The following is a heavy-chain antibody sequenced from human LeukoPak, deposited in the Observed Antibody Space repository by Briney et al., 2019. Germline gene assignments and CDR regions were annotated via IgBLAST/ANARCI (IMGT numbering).Heavy chain of an antibody. CDR1: GFTYTNYW. CDR2: INPDATII. J-gene: IGHJ5*02. D-gene: IGHD1/OR15-1a*01. CDR3: AKDLSWNTADR. Sequence: GGSLRLSCAASGFTYTNYWMHWFRQAPGKGPLWVSRINPDATIIDYADSVKGRFTTSRDNAKKLLYLQMNGLRADDTAVYYCAKDLSWNTADRWGQGTLVAVSS. V-gene: IGHV3-74*01.